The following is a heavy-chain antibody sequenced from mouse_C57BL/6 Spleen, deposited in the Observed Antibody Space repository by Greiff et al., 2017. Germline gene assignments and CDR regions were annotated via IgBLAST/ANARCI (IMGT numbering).Heavy chain of an antibody. V-gene: IGHV2-2*01. CDR1: GFSLTSYG. CDR3: ARNGDYWYFDV. Sequence: QVQLQQSGPGLVQPSQSLSITCTVSGFSLTSYGVHWVRQSPGKGLEWLGVIWSGGSTDYYAAFISRLSISKDNSKSPVFFKMNSLQADYTAIYYCARNGDYWYFDVWGTGTTVTVSS. J-gene: IGHJ1*03. CDR2: IWSGGST.